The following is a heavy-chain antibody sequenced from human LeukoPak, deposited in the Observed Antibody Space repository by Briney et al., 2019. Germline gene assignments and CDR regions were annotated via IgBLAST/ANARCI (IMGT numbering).Heavy chain of an antibody. CDR3: AKETARPAGVFEY. V-gene: IGHV3-23*01. D-gene: IGHD1-14*01. CDR2: ISGSGGKT. J-gene: IGHJ4*02. Sequence: ETLSLTCTVSGGSISSYYWSWIRQPPGKGLEWVSAISGSGGKTYYADSVKGRFTISRDNSKSTLYLQMNSLRAEDTALYYCAKETARPAGVFEYWGQGTRVTVSS. CDR1: GGSISSYY.